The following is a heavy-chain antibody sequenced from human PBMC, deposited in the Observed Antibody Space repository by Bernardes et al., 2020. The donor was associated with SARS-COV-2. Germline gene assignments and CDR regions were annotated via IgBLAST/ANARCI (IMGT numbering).Heavy chain of an antibody. D-gene: IGHD3-22*01. CDR3: ARDNYYDSSGYCDY. J-gene: IGHJ4*02. CDR1: GYTFTGYY. V-gene: IGHV1-2*02. CDR2: INPNSGGT. Sequence: ALLKVCCKASGYTFTGYYMHWVRQAPGQGLEWMGWINPNSGGTNYAQKFQGRVTMTRDTSISTAYMELSRLRSDDTAVYYCARDNYYDSSGYCDYWGQGTLVTVSS.